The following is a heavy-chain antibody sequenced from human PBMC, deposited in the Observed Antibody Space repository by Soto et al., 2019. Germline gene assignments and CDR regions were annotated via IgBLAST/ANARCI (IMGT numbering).Heavy chain of an antibody. CDR3: ARSVFP. CDR1: GGSISSGGYY. Sequence: QVQLQEAGPGLVKPSQTLSLTCTVSGGSISSGGYYWSWIRQHPGKGLEWIGYIYYRGLTHYNPSLKSRVTISVDTSKTHFPLKLSSVTAADTAVYYCARSVFPWGQGTLVTVS. V-gene: IGHV4-31*03. CDR2: IYYRGLT. J-gene: IGHJ5*02.